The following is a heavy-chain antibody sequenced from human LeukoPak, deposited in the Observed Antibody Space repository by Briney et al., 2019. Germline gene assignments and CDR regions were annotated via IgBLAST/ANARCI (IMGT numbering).Heavy chain of an antibody. CDR1: GGSFSGYY. V-gene: IGHV4-34*01. CDR2: INHSGST. CDR3: ASGTDYSHPNLFDP. Sequence: SETLPLTCAVYGGSFSGYYWRWIRQPPGKGLEWIGEINHSGSTNYNPSLKSRVTISVDTSKNQSSLKLSSVTAADTAVYYCASGTDYSHPNLFDPWGQGILVTVSS. D-gene: IGHD4-11*01. J-gene: IGHJ5*02.